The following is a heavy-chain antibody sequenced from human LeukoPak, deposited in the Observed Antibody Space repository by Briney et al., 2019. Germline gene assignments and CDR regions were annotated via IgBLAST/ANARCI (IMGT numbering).Heavy chain of an antibody. J-gene: IGHJ4*02. Sequence: GGSPRLSCAASGFAFGSYMMTWVRQAPGRGLEWVSTISSNGGSTYYADSVKGRFTISRDNSKNTLYLQMSSLRAEDTAVYYCARYCSGASCYSGVDYWGQGTLVPVSS. D-gene: IGHD2-15*01. V-gene: IGHV3-23*01. CDR3: ARYCSGASCYSGVDY. CDR1: GFAFGSYM. CDR2: ISSNGGST.